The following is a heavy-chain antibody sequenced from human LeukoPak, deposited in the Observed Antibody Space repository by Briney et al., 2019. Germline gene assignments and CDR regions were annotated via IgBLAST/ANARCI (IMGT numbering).Heavy chain of an antibody. V-gene: IGHV4-59*08. CDR1: GGSISSYY. D-gene: IGHD3-22*01. Sequence: KPSETLSLTCTVSGGSISSYYWSWIRQPPGKGLELIGYIYYSGSTNYNPSLKSRVTISVDTSKNQFSLKLSSVTAADTAVYYCARYDSSGYQWFDPWGQGTLVTVSS. CDR3: ARYDSSGYQWFDP. J-gene: IGHJ5*02. CDR2: IYYSGST.